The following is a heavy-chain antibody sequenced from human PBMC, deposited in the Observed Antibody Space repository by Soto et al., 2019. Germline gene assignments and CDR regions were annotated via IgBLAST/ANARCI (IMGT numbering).Heavy chain of an antibody. D-gene: IGHD2-15*01. J-gene: IGHJ5*02. V-gene: IGHV4-31*03. CDR1: GGSISSGGYY. CDR3: ARAQRGYCSGGSCPNWFDP. CDR2: IYYSGST. Sequence: PSETLSLTCTVSGGSISSGGYYWSWIRQHPGKGLEWIGYIYYSGSTYYNPSLKSRVTISVDTSKNQFSLKLSSVTAADTAVYYCARAQRGYCSGGSCPNWFDPWGQGTLVTVS.